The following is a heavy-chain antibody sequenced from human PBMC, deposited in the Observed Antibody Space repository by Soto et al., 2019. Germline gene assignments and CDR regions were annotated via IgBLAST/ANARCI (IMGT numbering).Heavy chain of an antibody. V-gene: IGHV3-49*04. D-gene: IGHD3-22*01. CDR2: IRSKAYGGTT. CDR1: GFTFGDYA. Sequence: GGSLRLSCTASGFTFGDYAMSWVRQAPGKGLEWVGFIRSKAYGGTTEYAASVKGRFTISRDDSKSIAYLQMNSLKTEDTAVYYCTRTQYYYDSSGYYYWGQGTLVTVSS. CDR3: TRTQYYYDSSGYYY. J-gene: IGHJ4*02.